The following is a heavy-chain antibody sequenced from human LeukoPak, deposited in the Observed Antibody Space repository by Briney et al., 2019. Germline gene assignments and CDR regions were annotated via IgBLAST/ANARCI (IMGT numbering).Heavy chain of an antibody. CDR2: IHYSGNT. J-gene: IGHJ4*02. D-gene: IGHD1-26*01. CDR3: ARRSSGTHFFDY. V-gene: IGHV4-31*03. CDR1: GGSISRNSYY. Sequence: SETLSLTCTVSGGSISRNSYYWTWIRQHPGKGLEWIGYIHYSGNTYYNPSLKSRVTISLDTSRNHFSLKLSSVTAADTAVYYCARRSSGTHFFDYWGQGTLVSVSS.